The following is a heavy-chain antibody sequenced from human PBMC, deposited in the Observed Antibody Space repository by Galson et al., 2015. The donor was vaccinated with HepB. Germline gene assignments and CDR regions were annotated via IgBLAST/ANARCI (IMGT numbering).Heavy chain of an antibody. CDR2: INTNTGNP. J-gene: IGHJ4*02. V-gene: IGHV7-4-1*02. CDR3: ARDLDGSGSYSFDY. D-gene: IGHD3-10*01. Sequence: SVKVSCKASGYTFTSYAMNWVRQAPGQGLEWMGWINTNTGNPTYAQGFTGRFVFSLDTSVSTAYLQISSLKAEDTAVYYCARDLDGSGSYSFDYWGQGTLVTVSS. CDR1: GYTFTSYA.